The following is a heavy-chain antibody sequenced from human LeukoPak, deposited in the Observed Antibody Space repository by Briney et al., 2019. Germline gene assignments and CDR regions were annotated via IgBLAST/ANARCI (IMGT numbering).Heavy chain of an antibody. CDR2: ISAYNGNI. CDR1: GYTFIRYG. J-gene: IGHJ4*02. CDR3: ARDHAESSNWPSDY. V-gene: IGHV1-18*01. Sequence: ASVKVSCKASGYTFIRYGITWVRQAPGQGLEWMGWISAYNGNIDYAQKLQGRVFMTTDTSTSTAYMELTSLRSDDTAVYYCARDHAESSNWPSDYWGQGTLVTVSS. D-gene: IGHD6-13*01.